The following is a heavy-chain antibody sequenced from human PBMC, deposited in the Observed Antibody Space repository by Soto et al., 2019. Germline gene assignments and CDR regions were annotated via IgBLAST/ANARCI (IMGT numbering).Heavy chain of an antibody. CDR1: GYTFTSYD. J-gene: IGHJ6*03. CDR3: ARGPLKRLLEWYTYYYYMDV. CDR2: MNPNSGNT. Sequence: ASVKVSCKASGYTFTSYDINWVRQATGQGLEWMGWMNPNSGNTGYAQKFQGRVTMTRNTSISTAYMELSSLRSEDTAVYYCARGPLKRLLEWYTYYYYMDVWGKGPTVTVSS. V-gene: IGHV1-8*01. D-gene: IGHD3-3*01.